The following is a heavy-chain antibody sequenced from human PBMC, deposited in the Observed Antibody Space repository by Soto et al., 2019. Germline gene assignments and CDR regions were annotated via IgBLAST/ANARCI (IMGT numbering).Heavy chain of an antibody. V-gene: IGHV4-59*01. Sequence: QVQLQESGPGLVKPSETLSLTCTVSGGSISSYYWSWIRQPPGKGLEWIGYIYYSGSTNYNPSLSSRVTISVDTSKNQFSLMLSSVTAADTAVYYCARAKVLHASPVPHWFDPWGQGTLVTVSS. CDR2: IYYSGST. J-gene: IGHJ5*02. CDR3: ARAKVLHASPVPHWFDP. CDR1: GGSISSYY. D-gene: IGHD3-10*01.